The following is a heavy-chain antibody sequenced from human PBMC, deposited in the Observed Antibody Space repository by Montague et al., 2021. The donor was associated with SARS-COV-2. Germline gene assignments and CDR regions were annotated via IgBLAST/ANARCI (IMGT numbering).Heavy chain of an antibody. CDR3: VRGIEAAGSYDY. Sequence: CAISGDSVSSNRATWNWIRQSPSRGLEWLGRTYYRSMWKSDYARAVKSRIAINPDTSKNQFSLQLSSVTPEDTALYYCVRGIEAAGSYDYWGRGTLVTVSS. D-gene: IGHD6-13*01. CDR1: GDSVSSNRAT. J-gene: IGHJ4*02. CDR2: TYYRSMWKS. V-gene: IGHV6-1*01.